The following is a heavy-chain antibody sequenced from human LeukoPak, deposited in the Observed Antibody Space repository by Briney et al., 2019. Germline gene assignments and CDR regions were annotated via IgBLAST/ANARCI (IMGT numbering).Heavy chain of an antibody. D-gene: IGHD3-10*01. J-gene: IGHJ4*02. V-gene: IGHV3-30*18. CDR3: AKEMGSRSSLFYFDY. CDR1: GFPFSSYG. Sequence: GGSLRLSCAASGFPFSSYGMHWVRQAPGKGLEWVAGISNDGSNTYYAESVNGRFTISRDNSKNTLYLLLNTLRGEGTAVYYCAKEMGSRSSLFYFDYWGQGILLTVSS. CDR2: ISNDGSNT.